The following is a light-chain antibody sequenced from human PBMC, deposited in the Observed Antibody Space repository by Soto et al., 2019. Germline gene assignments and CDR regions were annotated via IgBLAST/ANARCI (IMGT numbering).Light chain of an antibody. CDR1: QDVSSW. CDR3: QQTNTFPLT. CDR2: AAF. V-gene: IGKV1-12*01. J-gene: IGKJ4*01. Sequence: DIQLTQSPSSLSASVGDRVSITCRASQDVSSWLAWYQQKPGKAPKLLIIAAFKLQSGVPSRFSGSGSGTDFSLSISSLQPEDFATYYCQQTNTFPLTLGGGTKVDI.